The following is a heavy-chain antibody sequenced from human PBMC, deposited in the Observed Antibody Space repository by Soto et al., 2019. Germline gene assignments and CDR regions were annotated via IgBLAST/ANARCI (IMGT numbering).Heavy chain of an antibody. CDR2: IYPGDSDT. D-gene: IGHD5-18*01. CDR1: GYSFTSYW. Sequence: GESLKISCKGSGYSFTSYWIGWVRQMPGKGLEWMGIIYPGDSDTRYSPSFQGQVTISADKSISTACLRWSSLKASDTAMYYCARLGEIQLWSPTARGYYYGMDVWGQGTTVTVSS. J-gene: IGHJ6*02. V-gene: IGHV5-51*01. CDR3: ARLGEIQLWSPTARGYYYGMDV.